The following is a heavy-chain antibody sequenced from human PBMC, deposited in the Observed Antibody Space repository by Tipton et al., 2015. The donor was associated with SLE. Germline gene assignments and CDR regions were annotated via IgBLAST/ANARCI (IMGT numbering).Heavy chain of an antibody. D-gene: IGHD5-18*01. CDR1: GLTFSSYA. CDR3: ASPFHGYRNDAFDI. Sequence: SLRLSCAASGLTFSSYAMSWLRQTPGKGLEWVSSISSTSNYIYYADSVKGRFAISRDNAKNSLYLQMNSLRAEDTAVYYCASPFHGYRNDAFDIWGQGTMVTVSS. J-gene: IGHJ3*02. V-gene: IGHV3-21*01. CDR2: ISSTSNYI.